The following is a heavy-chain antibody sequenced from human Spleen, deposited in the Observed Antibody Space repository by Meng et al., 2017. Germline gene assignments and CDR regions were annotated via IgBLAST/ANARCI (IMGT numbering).Heavy chain of an antibody. J-gene: IGHJ4*02. V-gene: IGHV4-4*02. CDR3: ARNLVGSSLDY. Sequence: QEHLQQSCPGLVKPSRTLTLAFAVSGGSISTRDWWTWVRQPPGKGLEWIGEIYHSGRANYIPTLKSRVTISVDKSKNQFSLDLRSVIAADTAVYFCARNLVGSSLDYWGQGTLVTVSS. D-gene: IGHD1-14*01. CDR1: GGSISTRDW. CDR2: IYHSGRA.